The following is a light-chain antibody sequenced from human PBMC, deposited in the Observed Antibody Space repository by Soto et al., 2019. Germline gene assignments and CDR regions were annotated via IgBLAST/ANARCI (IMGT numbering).Light chain of an antibody. CDR2: EVT. Sequence: QSALTQPASVSGSPGQSITISCTGTSSDVGDYKYVSWYQHHPGKAPKLMIFEVTNRPSGVSNRFSGSKSGNTASLTISGLQAEDEADYYCSSYTTTNTLAWVFGGGTKLTVL. CDR3: SSYTTTNTLAWV. V-gene: IGLV2-14*01. J-gene: IGLJ3*02. CDR1: SSDVGDYKY.